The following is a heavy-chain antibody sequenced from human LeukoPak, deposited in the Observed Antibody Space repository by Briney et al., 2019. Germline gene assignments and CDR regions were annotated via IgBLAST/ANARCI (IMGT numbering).Heavy chain of an antibody. Sequence: GGSLRLSCAASGFTFSSYAMIWVRQAPGKGLEWVSAISGSGGSTYYADSVKGRFTISRDNSKNTLYLQMNSLRAEDTAVYYCAKPGRAAAGFPNYYMDVWGKGTTVTVSS. D-gene: IGHD6-13*01. J-gene: IGHJ6*03. CDR3: AKPGRAAAGFPNYYMDV. CDR2: ISGSGGST. V-gene: IGHV3-23*01. CDR1: GFTFSSYA.